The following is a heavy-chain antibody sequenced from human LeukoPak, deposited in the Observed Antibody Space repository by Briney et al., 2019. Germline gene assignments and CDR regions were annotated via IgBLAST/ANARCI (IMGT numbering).Heavy chain of an antibody. Sequence: GGSLRLSCAASGFTFSDYYMSWIRQAPGKGLEWLSYISKNGKTIYYADSVKGRFTISRDNARKSVYLQMNSLRAEDTAVYYCARVSTIFWSPGYYFDYWGQGTLVTVSS. CDR3: ARVSTIFWSPGYYFDY. CDR2: ISKNGKTI. J-gene: IGHJ4*02. CDR1: GFTFSDYY. D-gene: IGHD3-3*01. V-gene: IGHV3-11*01.